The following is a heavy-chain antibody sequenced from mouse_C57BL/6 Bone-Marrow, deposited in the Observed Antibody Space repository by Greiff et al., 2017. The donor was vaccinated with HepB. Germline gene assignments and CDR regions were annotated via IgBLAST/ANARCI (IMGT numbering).Heavy chain of an antibody. Sequence: EVQLQQSGPGLVKPSQSLSLTCSATGYSITSGYYWYLIRQSPGNKLGWIGYISYDGSNNYNPSLKNRISITRDTSKNQFFLKLNSVTTEDTATYYGARGFYYRNYDPTRSYFDYWGQGTTLTVSS. CDR3: ARGFYYRNYDPTRSYFDY. J-gene: IGHJ2*01. V-gene: IGHV3-6*01. CDR1: GYSITSGYY. CDR2: ISYDGSN. D-gene: IGHD2-5*01.